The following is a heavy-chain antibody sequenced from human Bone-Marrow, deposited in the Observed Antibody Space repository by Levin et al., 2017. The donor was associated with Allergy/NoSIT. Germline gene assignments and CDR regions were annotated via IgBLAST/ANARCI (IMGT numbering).Heavy chain of an antibody. CDR1: GFTFINFH. CDR2: ISSDGRRK. CDR3: TRAQGSYSGFNS. J-gene: IGHJ4*02. V-gene: IGHV3-30*03. Sequence: GESLKISCAASGFTFINFHMHWVRQAPGKGLEWVSVISSDGRRKSYADSVKGRFSISRDNSKRMAYLEMNNLRPDDTALYYCTRAQGSYSGFNSWGQGTLVAVSP. D-gene: IGHD1-26*01.